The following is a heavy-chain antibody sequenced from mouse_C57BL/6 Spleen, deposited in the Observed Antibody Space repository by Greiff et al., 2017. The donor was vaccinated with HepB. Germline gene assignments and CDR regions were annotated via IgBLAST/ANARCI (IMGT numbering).Heavy chain of an antibody. CDR2: ISYDGSN. D-gene: IGHD2-4*01. V-gene: IGHV3-6*01. CDR3: ARNLLYYDYDVGYFDV. CDR1: GYSITSGYY. Sequence: VQLKQSGPGLVKPSQSLSLTCSVTGYSITSGYYWNWIRQFPGNKLEWMGYISYDGSNNYNPSLKNRISITRDTSKNQFFLKLNSVTTEDTATYYCARNLLYYDYDVGYFDVWGTGTTVTVSS. J-gene: IGHJ1*03.